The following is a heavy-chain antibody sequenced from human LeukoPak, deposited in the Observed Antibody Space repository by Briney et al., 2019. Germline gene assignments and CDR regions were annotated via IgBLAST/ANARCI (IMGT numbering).Heavy chain of an antibody. D-gene: IGHD3-10*01. CDR2: MSPNSGNT. CDR1: GYTFTSYD. Sequence: ASVKVSCKASGYTFTSYDINWVRQATGQGLEWMGWMSPNSGNTGYAQKFQGRVTMTRDTSISTAYMELSRLRSDDTAVYYCARDRRKLLWFGGFDPWGQGTLVTVSS. J-gene: IGHJ5*02. V-gene: IGHV1-8*01. CDR3: ARDRRKLLWFGGFDP.